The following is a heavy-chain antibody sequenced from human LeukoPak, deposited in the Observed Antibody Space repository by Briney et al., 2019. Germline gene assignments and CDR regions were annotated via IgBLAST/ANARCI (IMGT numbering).Heavy chain of an antibody. CDR1: GYTFTSYY. CDR3: ASLTTYYYGSGSGGFDY. D-gene: IGHD3-10*01. Sequence: ASVKVSCKASGYTFTSYYMHWVRQAPGQGLEWMGIINPSGGSTSYAQKFQGRVTMTRDTSTSTVYMELSSLRSEDTAVYYCASLTTYYYGSGSGGFDYWGQGTLVTVPS. CDR2: INPSGGST. J-gene: IGHJ4*02. V-gene: IGHV1-46*01.